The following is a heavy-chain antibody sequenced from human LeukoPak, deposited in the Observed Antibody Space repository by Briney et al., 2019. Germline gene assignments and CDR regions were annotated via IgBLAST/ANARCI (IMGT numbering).Heavy chain of an antibody. CDR3: ARAYSSSSICVQY. CDR2: INPNSGGT. Sequence: ASVKVSCKASGYTFTGYYMRWVRQAPGQGLEWMGWINPNSGGTNYAQKFQGRVTMTRDTSISTAYMELSRLRSDDTAVYYCARAYSSSSICVQYWGQGTLVTVSS. V-gene: IGHV1-2*02. CDR1: GYTFTGYY. J-gene: IGHJ4*02. D-gene: IGHD6-6*01.